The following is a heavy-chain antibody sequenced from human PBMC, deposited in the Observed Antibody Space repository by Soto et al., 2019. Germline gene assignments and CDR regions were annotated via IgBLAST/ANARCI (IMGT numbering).Heavy chain of an antibody. Sequence: QVQLVQSGAEVKKPGSSVKVSCKASGGTFSSYAISWVRQAPGQGLEWMGGIIPIFGTANYAQNLQGRVTITADESTSAAYMELSSLRSEDTAVYYCARGRTGSSGYYWWYFDLWGRGTLVTVSS. D-gene: IGHD3-22*01. CDR1: GGTFSSYA. CDR2: IIPIFGTA. CDR3: ARGRTGSSGYYWWYFDL. J-gene: IGHJ2*01. V-gene: IGHV1-69*01.